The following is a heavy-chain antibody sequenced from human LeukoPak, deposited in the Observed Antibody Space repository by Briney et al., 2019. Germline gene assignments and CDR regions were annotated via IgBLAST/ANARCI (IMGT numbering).Heavy chain of an antibody. Sequence: PSETLSLTCAVYGGSFSGYYWSWIRQPPGKGLEWIGEINHSGSTNYNPSLKSRVTISVDTSKNQFSLKMSSMTAADTAVYYCARKGATAGGTRAFDIWGRGTMVTVSS. J-gene: IGHJ3*02. CDR3: ARKGATAGGTRAFDI. D-gene: IGHD4-23*01. V-gene: IGHV4-34*01. CDR1: GGSFSGYY. CDR2: INHSGST.